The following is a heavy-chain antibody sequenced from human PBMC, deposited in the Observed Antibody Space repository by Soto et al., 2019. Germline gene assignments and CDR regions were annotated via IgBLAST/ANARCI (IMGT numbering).Heavy chain of an antibody. CDR3: ARSPITMIVVGQPLREYYFDY. Sequence: EVQLVESGGGLVQPGGSLRLSCAASGFTVSSNYMSWVRQAPGKGLEWVSVIYSGGSTYYADSVKGRFTISRDNSKNTLYLQMNSLRAEDTAVYYCARSPITMIVVGQPLREYYFDYWGQGTLVTVSS. CDR1: GFTVSSNY. J-gene: IGHJ4*02. CDR2: IYSGGST. V-gene: IGHV3-66*01. D-gene: IGHD3-22*01.